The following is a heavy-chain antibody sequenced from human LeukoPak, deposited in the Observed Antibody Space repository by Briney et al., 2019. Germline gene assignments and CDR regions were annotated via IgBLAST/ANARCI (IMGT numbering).Heavy chain of an antibody. CDR2: IYYSGST. V-gene: IGHV4-59*12. D-gene: IGHD5-24*01. CDR3: AREEMATISGFDY. Sequence: SETLSLTCTVSGGSISSYYWSWIRQPPGKGLEWIGYIYYSGSTNYNPSLKSRVTMSVDTSKNQFSLKLSSVTAADTAVYYCAREEMATISGFDYWGQGTLVTVSS. J-gene: IGHJ4*02. CDR1: GGSISSYY.